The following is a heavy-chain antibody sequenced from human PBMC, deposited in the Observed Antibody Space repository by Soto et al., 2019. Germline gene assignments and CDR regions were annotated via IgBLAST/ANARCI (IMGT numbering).Heavy chain of an antibody. V-gene: IGHV5-51*01. Sequence: PGESLKISCMGSGYKVSTWHNFTSYWIAWVRQMPGEGLEWMGIIYPGDSDTRYSPSFQGQVTISGDKFISTAYLQWSSLKASDTAMYYCARLGSGWSGYYYGMDVWGQGTTVTVSS. CDR1: GYKVSTWHNFTSYW. CDR3: ARLGSGWSGYYYGMDV. CDR2: IYPGDSDT. D-gene: IGHD6-19*01. J-gene: IGHJ6*02.